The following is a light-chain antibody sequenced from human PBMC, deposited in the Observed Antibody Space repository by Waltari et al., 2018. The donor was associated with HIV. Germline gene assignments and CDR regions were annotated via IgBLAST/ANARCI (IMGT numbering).Light chain of an antibody. CDR3: QQALRTPLN. CDR2: AAT. CDR1: DTLDNF. V-gene: IGKV1-39*01. Sequence: DIQMTQSPSSLSASVGDRVTITCRASDTLDNFLNWYQQKPGKAPNLLIFAATTLKDGVSSRLSGSGSGTDYNLTISSLQPEDFATYFCQQALRTPLNFGGGT. J-gene: IGKJ4*01.